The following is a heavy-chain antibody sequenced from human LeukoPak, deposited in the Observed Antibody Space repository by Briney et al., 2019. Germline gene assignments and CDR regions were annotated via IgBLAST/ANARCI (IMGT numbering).Heavy chain of an antibody. CDR2: IYTSGST. V-gene: IGHV4-61*02. CDR3: ARGESNGSSWYLDY. CDR1: GGSISSGSYY. D-gene: IGHD6-13*01. Sequence: MSSETLSLTCTVSGGSISSGSYYWSWIRQPAGKGLEWIGRIYTSGSTNYNPSLKSRVTISVDTSKNQFSLKLSSVTAADTAVYYCARGESNGSSWYLDYWGQGTLVTVSS. J-gene: IGHJ4*02.